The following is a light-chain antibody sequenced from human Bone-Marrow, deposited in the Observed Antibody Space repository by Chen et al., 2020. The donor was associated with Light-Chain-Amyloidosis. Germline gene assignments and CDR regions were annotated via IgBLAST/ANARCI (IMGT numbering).Light chain of an antibody. CDR1: NIGSTS. CDR2: DDS. V-gene: IGLV3-21*02. Sequence: SYVLTQPSSVSVAPGQTARMACGGNNIGSTSVNWYQQTPGQAPLLVVYDDSDRPSGIPERLSGSNSGNTATLTISRVEAGDEADYYCQVWDRSSDRPVFGGGTKLTVL. CDR3: QVWDRSSDRPV. J-gene: IGLJ3*02.